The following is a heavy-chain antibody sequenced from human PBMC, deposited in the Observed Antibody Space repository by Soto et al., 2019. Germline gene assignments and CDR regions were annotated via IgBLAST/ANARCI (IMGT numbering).Heavy chain of an antibody. V-gene: IGHV3-30-3*01. Sequence: PGGSLRLSCAASGFTFSSYAMHWVRQAPGKGLGWVAVISYDGSNKYYADSVKGRFTISRDNSKNTLYLQMNSLRAEDTAVYYCARDTPIIGAAAAPFDYWGQGTLVTVSS. CDR1: GFTFSSYA. CDR2: ISYDGSNK. CDR3: ARDTPIIGAAAAPFDY. D-gene: IGHD6-25*01. J-gene: IGHJ4*02.